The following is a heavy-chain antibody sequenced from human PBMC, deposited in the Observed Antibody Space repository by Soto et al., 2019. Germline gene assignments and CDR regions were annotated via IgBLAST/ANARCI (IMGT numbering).Heavy chain of an antibody. CDR1: EFTFSDHY. CDR3: VRDLGRGGTNDFDY. D-gene: IGHD1-26*01. Sequence: GGSLRLSCAASEFTFSDHYMDWVRQAPGKGLEWVGRTRNKANSYTTEYAASVKGRFTISRDDSKNSLYLQMNSLKTEDTAVYYCVRDLGRGGTNDFDYWGQGALVTVSS. V-gene: IGHV3-72*01. J-gene: IGHJ4*02. CDR2: TRNKANSYTT.